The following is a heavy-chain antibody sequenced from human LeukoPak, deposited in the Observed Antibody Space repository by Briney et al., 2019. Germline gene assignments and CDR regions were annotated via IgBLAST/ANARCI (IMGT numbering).Heavy chain of an antibody. D-gene: IGHD3/OR15-3a*01. CDR3: ARDRFGPYYGMDV. CDR2: IKQDGSEE. V-gene: IGHV3-7*03. J-gene: IGHJ6*02. Sequence: GGSLRLSCAASGFIFSTYWMSWVRQAPGKGLECVANIKQDGSEEYYVDSVKGRFTISRDNARNSLYLQMDSLRAEDTAVYYCARDRFGPYYGMDVWGQGTTVIVSS. CDR1: GFIFSTYW.